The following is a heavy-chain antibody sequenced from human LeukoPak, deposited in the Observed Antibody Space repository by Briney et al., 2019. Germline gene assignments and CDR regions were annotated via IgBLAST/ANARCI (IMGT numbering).Heavy chain of an antibody. CDR2: INYSGVT. CDR3: AIYSSSSGRIDP. D-gene: IGHD2-15*01. V-gene: IGHV4-39*02. J-gene: IGHJ5*02. CDR1: SGSITSSVYY. Sequence: SETLSLTCTVSSGSITSSVYYCSWIRQPPGKGLEWIAGINYSGVTHYNPSLKSRVTISVDTSKNHFSLNLSSVTAADTAVYYCAIYSSSSGRIDPWAQGTLVTVSS.